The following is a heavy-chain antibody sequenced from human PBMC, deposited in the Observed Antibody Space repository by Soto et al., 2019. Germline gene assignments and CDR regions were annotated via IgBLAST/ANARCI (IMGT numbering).Heavy chain of an antibody. Sequence: EVQLVQSGGGVVQPGGSLRLSCAASGFSVNNNYMSWVRQAPGKGLEWVSVIYSGGSTYYAYSVQARLTISRDKSKNKLYVQMLTLRAEDTAVYYCPRVRTAYHENHVRGKGATGTVAS. CDR1: GFSVNNNY. CDR3: PRVRTAYHENHV. D-gene: IGHD2-2*01. V-gene: IGHV3-66*01. J-gene: IGHJ6*04. CDR2: IYSGGST.